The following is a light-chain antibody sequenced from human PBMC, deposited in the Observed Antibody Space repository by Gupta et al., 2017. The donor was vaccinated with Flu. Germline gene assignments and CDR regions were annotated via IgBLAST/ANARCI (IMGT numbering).Light chain of an antibody. CDR3: QQDDNLPQT. CDR2: DAS. CDR1: QDISNY. Sequence: PSSLSASVGDRVTITCQASQDISNYLNWYQQKPGKAPKLLIYDASNLETGVPSRFSGSGSGTDFTFTISSLQPEDIATYYCQQDDNLPQTFGGGTKVEIK. J-gene: IGKJ4*01. V-gene: IGKV1-33*01.